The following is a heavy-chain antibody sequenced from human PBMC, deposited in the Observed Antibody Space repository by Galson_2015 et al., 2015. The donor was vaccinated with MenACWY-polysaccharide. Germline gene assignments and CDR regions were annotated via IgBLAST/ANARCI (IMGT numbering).Heavy chain of an antibody. Sequence: SLRLSCAASGFTFNSYAMSWVRQAPGKGLEWVSAISGSGSSTYYADSVKGRFTISRDNSKNTLYLQMNSLRVEDTAVYYCAKGRSLITADAFDIGGQGTLVTVSS. CDR1: GFTFNSYA. CDR2: ISGSGSST. J-gene: IGHJ3*02. D-gene: IGHD1-14*01. CDR3: AKGRSLITADAFDI. V-gene: IGHV3-23*01.